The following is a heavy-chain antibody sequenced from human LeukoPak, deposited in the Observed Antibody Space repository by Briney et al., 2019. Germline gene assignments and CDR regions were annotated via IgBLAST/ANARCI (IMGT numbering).Heavy chain of an antibody. J-gene: IGHJ3*01. Sequence: PSETLSLTCAVYGGSFSGLYWSWIRQPPGKGLEWIGEMKDGGSTNYNPSLKSRVTLSLDTSKNQFSLKLTSVTAADTAVYYCATSLYCGTGCFWGQGTMVTVSS. D-gene: IGHD2-21*02. CDR1: GGSFSGLY. CDR2: MKDGGST. V-gene: IGHV4-34*01. CDR3: ATSLYCGTGCF.